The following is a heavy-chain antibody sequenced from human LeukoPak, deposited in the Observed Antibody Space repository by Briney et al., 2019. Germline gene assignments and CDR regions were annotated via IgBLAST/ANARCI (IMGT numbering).Heavy chain of an antibody. Sequence: ASVKVSCKASGYTFTGYYMHWVRQAPGQGLEWMGRTTPNSGGTNYAQKFQGRVTMTRDTSISTAYMELSRLRSDDTAVYYCAREIGYSYGFGYWGQGTLVTVSS. CDR3: AREIGYSYGFGY. V-gene: IGHV1-2*06. CDR2: TTPNSGGT. CDR1: GYTFTGYY. D-gene: IGHD5-18*01. J-gene: IGHJ4*02.